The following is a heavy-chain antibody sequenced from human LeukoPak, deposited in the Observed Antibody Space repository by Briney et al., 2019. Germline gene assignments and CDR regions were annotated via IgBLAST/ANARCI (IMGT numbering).Heavy chain of an antibody. D-gene: IGHD6-19*01. Sequence: GGSLRLSCAASGFTFSSYWMSWVRQAPGKGLEWVANIKEDESAKYYVDSVKGRFTISRDNAKNSLYLQMNSLRAEDTAVYYCTRTQYSSGWTFDYWGQGTLVTVSS. V-gene: IGHV3-7*01. CDR3: TRTQYSSGWTFDY. CDR2: IKEDESAK. CDR1: GFTFSSYW. J-gene: IGHJ4*02.